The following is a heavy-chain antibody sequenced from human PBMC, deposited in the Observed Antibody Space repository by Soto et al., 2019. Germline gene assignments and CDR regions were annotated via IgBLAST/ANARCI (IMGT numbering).Heavy chain of an antibody. J-gene: IGHJ6*02. V-gene: IGHV3-11*01. CDR1: GFICGDFY. CDR2: ISSSGRAV. CDR3: ARVRPWDDVGV. Sequence: QVQLVESGGGLVKPGGSLRLSCAGSGFICGDFYMTWLRQPPGKGLEWISYISSSGRAVFYADSVKGRFIISRDNANNSLYLQMSSLRVAVTAIYYCARVRPWDDVGVWGQGTKVTVS. D-gene: IGHD1-26*01.